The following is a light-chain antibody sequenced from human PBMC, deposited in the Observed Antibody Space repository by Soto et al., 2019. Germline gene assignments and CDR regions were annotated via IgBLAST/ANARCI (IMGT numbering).Light chain of an antibody. J-gene: IGLJ2*01. CDR3: SSYTSSSTVV. V-gene: IGLV2-14*01. CDR2: DVS. Sequence: QSALTQPASVSGSPGQSITISCTGTSNDVGGYNYVSWYQQHPGKAPKLMIYDVSNRPSGVSNRFSGSKSGNTASLTISGLQAEDEADYYCSSYTSSSTVVFAEGTKVTVL. CDR1: SNDVGGYNY.